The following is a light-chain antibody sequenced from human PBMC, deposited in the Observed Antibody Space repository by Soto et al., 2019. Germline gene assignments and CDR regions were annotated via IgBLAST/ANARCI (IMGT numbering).Light chain of an antibody. CDR1: QNIDNW. CDR3: QQYGSSPPWT. Sequence: DVQITQSPSTLSASVGDRVTITCRASQNIDNWLAWYQQKPRKAPKLLIYKASSLESGVPSRFSGSGSGTEFTLTISSLEPDDFAVYYCQQYGSSPPWTFGQGTKV. CDR2: KAS. V-gene: IGKV1-5*03. J-gene: IGKJ1*01.